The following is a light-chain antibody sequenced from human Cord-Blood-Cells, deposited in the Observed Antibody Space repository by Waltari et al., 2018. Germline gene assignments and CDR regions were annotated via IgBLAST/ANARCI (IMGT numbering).Light chain of an antibody. J-gene: IGLJ1*01. CDR3: CSYAGSYV. Sequence: QSALTQPRSVSGSPGQSVTISCNGTSSDVGGYNYVSWYQQPPGKAPKLMIYDVSKRPSGVPDRFSGSKSGNTASLTISGLQAEDEADYYCCSYAGSYVFGTGTKVTVL. CDR1: SSDVGGYNY. V-gene: IGLV2-11*01. CDR2: DVS.